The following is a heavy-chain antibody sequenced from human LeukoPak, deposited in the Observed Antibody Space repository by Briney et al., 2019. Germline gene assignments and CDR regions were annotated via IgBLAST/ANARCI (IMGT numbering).Heavy chain of an antibody. J-gene: IGHJ4*02. Sequence: ASVTVSCKASGYTFTSYAMHWVRQAPGQRLEWMGWINAGNGNTKYSQKFQGRVTITRDTSASTAYMELSRLRSEDTAVYYCARGTGLLWFGELTAFDYWGQGTLVTVSS. CDR3: ARGTGLLWFGELTAFDY. CDR1: GYTFTSYA. V-gene: IGHV1-3*01. CDR2: INAGNGNT. D-gene: IGHD3-10*01.